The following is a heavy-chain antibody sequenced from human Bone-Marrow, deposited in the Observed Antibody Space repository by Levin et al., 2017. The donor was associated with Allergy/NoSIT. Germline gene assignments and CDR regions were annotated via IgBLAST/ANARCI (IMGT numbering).Heavy chain of an antibody. J-gene: IGHJ4*01. CDR3: ARFLTGTARGD. D-gene: IGHD1-7*01. V-gene: IGHV4-30-4*01. CDR1: GGSVNSGDHA. Sequence: PSQTLSLTCTVSGGSVNSGDHAWSWIRQPPGKGLEWIGYIYYSGSTYYNSSLKSRVIISIDTSKNQFSLDLSSVTAADTAVYFCARFLTGTARGDWGHGMFVTVSS. CDR2: IYYSGST.